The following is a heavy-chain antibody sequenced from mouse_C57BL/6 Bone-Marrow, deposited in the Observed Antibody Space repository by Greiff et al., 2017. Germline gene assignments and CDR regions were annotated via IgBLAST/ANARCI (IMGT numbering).Heavy chain of an antibody. Sequence: QVQLQQPGAELVKPGASVKLSCKASGYTFTSYWMQWVKQRPGQGLEWIGEIDPSDSYTNYNQKFKGKATLTVDTSSSTAYMPLSSLTSEDSAVYYCATYYGKGYFDVWGTGTTVTVSS. V-gene: IGHV1-50*01. D-gene: IGHD1-1*01. CDR3: ATYYGKGYFDV. J-gene: IGHJ1*03. CDR1: GYTFTSYW. CDR2: IDPSDSYT.